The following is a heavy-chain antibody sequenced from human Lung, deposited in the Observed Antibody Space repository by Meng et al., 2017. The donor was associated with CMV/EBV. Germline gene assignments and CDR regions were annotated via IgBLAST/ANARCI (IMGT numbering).Heavy chain of an antibody. V-gene: IGHV3-23*01. CDR1: GFTFSTYA. J-gene: IGHJ5*02. Sequence: GESLKISCAASGFTFSTYAIRWVRQDPGKGLAWVSSTSASGDSTYYADSVKGRFTISRDNSKNTLYLQMNTLRVEDTAIYYCAKGLFDPWGQGTLVTVAS. CDR3: AKGLFDP. CDR2: TSASGDST.